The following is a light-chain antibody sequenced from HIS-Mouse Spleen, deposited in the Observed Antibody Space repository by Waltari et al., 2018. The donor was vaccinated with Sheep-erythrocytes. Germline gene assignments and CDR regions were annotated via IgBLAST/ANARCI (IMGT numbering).Light chain of an antibody. Sequence: QSALTQPPSASGSPGQSVTIPCPGTRSDVGGSNYVSWYQPHPGKAPKLMIYEVSKRPSGVPDRFSGSKSGNTASLTVSGLQAEDEADYYCSSYAGSNNWVFGGGTKLTVL. J-gene: IGLJ3*02. CDR2: EVS. CDR3: SSYAGSNNWV. V-gene: IGLV2-8*01. CDR1: RSDVGGSNY.